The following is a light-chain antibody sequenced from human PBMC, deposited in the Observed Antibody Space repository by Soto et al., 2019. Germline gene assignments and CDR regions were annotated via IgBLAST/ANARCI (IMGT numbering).Light chain of an antibody. J-gene: IGKJ2*01. CDR2: HAS. V-gene: IGKV3-20*01. Sequence: EIVLTQSPGTLSLSPGEVVTLSCRASQSVSRNFLAWYQQKHGQPPRLLIYHASSRATGIPDKFSGSGSGTDFALNIGRLEPEDVAVYYCHQYGSSPQPFGQGTKLEL. CDR1: QSVSRNF. CDR3: HQYGSSPQP.